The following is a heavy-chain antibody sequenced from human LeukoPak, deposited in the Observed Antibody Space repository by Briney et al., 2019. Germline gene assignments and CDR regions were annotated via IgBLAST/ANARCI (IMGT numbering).Heavy chain of an antibody. D-gene: IGHD3-10*01. CDR1: GFTFSTAW. V-gene: IGHV3-74*01. CDR3: ASDSGHAFYF. CDR2: IYSDGSDK. J-gene: IGHJ3*01. Sequence: GGSLRLSCAASGFTFSTAWMHRVRQAPGKGLVWVSRIYSDGSDKTYADSVRGRFTISRDNAKNTVYLQMNSLRAEDTAVYYCASDSGHAFYFWGQGTMVTVSS.